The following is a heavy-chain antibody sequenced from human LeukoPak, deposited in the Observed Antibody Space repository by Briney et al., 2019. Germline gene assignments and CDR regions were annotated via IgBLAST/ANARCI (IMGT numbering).Heavy chain of an antibody. D-gene: IGHD3-22*01. V-gene: IGHV3-30*02. CDR1: GFTFSSYG. CDR2: IRYDGSNK. J-gene: IGHJ4*02. CDR3: VRWAFYYYDTSGSYYFDH. Sequence: GGSLRLSCAAPGFTFSSYGMHWVRQAPGKGLEWVAFIRYDGSNKYYANSVKGRFTISRDNSKNTLYLQMNSLRAEDTAVYHCVRWAFYYYDTSGSYYFDHWGQGTLVTVSS.